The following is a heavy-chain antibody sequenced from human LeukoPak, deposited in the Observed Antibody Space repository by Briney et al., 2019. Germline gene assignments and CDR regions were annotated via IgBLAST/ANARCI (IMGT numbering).Heavy chain of an antibody. CDR1: GGSFSGYY. D-gene: IGHD5-12*01. J-gene: IGHJ4*02. CDR3: ARGSGYSGYAQNDY. CDR2: INHSGST. Sequence: SETLSLTCAVYGGSFSGYYWSWIRQPPGKGLEWIGEINHSGSTNYNPSLKSRVTISVDTSKNQFSLKLSSVTAADTAVCYCARGSGYSGYAQNDYWGQGTLVTVSS. V-gene: IGHV4-34*01.